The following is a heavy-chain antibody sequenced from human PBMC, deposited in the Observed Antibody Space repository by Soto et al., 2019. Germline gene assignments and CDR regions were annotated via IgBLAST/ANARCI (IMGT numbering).Heavy chain of an antibody. Sequence: SETLSFTCAVYGGSFSGYYWSWIRQPPGKGLEWIGEINHSGSTNYNPSLKSRVTISVDTSKNQFSLKLSSVTAADTAVYYCARVGRYYGMDVWGQGTTVTVSS. CDR3: ARVGRYYGMDV. CDR2: INHSGST. CDR1: GGSFSGYY. J-gene: IGHJ6*02. V-gene: IGHV4-34*01.